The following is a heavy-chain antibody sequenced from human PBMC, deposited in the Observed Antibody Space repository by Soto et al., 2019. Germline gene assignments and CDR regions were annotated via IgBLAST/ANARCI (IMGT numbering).Heavy chain of an antibody. J-gene: IGHJ4*02. D-gene: IGHD5-12*01. Sequence: GASVKVSCKASGHTFTSYDINWVRQATGQGLEWMGWMNPNSGNTGYAQKFQGRVTMTRNTSISTAYMELSSLRSEDTAVYYCARKTLYSGYDFLYWGQGTLVTVSS. CDR3: ARKTLYSGYDFLY. V-gene: IGHV1-8*01. CDR2: MNPNSGNT. CDR1: GHTFTSYD.